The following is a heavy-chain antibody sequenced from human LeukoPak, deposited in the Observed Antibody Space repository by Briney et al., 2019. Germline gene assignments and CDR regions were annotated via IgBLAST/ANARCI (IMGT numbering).Heavy chain of an antibody. CDR3: AKKTAGTTPFDS. J-gene: IGHJ4*02. CDR2: ISGSGGSI. D-gene: IGHD1-14*01. CDR1: GXTFSSYA. V-gene: IGHV3-23*01. Sequence: GGSLRLSCVASGXTFSSYAMSWVRQAPGKGLEWVCAISGSGGSIYYADCVKGRFTISRDNSKTTLYLQMNSLRAEDTAVYYCAKKTAGTTPFDSWGLGTLVTVSS.